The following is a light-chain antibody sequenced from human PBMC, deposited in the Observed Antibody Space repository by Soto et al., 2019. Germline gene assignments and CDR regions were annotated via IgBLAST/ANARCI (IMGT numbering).Light chain of an antibody. J-gene: IGLJ1*01. CDR3: QSYDSSLSVHYV. V-gene: IGLV1-40*01. CDR1: RPQNGAGYD. CDR2: GNS. Sequence: QAVLTQPPPGSGAPGPRGTISLPGGRPQNGAGYDVHWYQQLPGTAPKLLIYGNSNRPSGVPDRFSGSKSGTSASLAITGLQAEDEADYYCQSYDSSLSVHYVFGTGTKVTVL.